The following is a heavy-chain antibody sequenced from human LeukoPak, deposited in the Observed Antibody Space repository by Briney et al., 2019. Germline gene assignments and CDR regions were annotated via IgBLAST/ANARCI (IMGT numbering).Heavy chain of an antibody. V-gene: IGHV3-21*01. CDR3: AKGKEWLPTTVDY. J-gene: IGHJ4*02. CDR2: ISSSSSYI. D-gene: IGHD6-19*01. CDR1: GFTFSNAW. Sequence: GGSLRLSCAASGFTFSNAWMSWVRQAPGKGLEWVSSISSSSSYIYYADSVKGRFTISRDNAKNSLYLQMNSLRAEDTAVYYCAKGKEWLPTTVDYWGQGTLVTVSS.